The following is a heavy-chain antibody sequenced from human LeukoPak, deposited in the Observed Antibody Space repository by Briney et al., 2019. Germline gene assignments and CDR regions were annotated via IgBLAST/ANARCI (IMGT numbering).Heavy chain of an antibody. CDR1: GFTFDDYA. CDR2: ISGSGGST. V-gene: IGHV3-23*01. CDR3: AKTRYSGYDYFAFDI. D-gene: IGHD5-12*01. J-gene: IGHJ3*02. Sequence: GGSLRLSCAASGFTFDDYAMHWVRQAPGKGLEWVSGISGSGGSTYYADSVKGRFTISRDNSKNTLYLQMNSLRAEDTAVYYCAKTRYSGYDYFAFDIWGQGTMVTVSS.